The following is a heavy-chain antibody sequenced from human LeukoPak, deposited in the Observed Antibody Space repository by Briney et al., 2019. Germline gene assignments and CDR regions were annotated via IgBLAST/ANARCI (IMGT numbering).Heavy chain of an antibody. CDR1: GFTFSNYA. D-gene: IGHD1-14*01. J-gene: IGHJ4*02. CDR2: ISGSGGSR. Sequence: PGGSLRLSCAASGFTFSNYAMSWVRQAPGKGREWVSDISGSGGSRYYADSVKGRFTISRDNSKNTLYLEMNSLSPDDTAVYYCARGVEPLAANTLAYWGQGTLVTVSS. V-gene: IGHV3-23*01. CDR3: ARGVEPLAANTLAY.